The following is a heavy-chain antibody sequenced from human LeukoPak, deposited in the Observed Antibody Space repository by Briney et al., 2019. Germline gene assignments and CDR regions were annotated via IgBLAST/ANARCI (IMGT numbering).Heavy chain of an antibody. CDR1: GGSISSYY. CDR2: IYTSGST. J-gene: IGHJ4*02. CDR3: ARVDLRAAYFDY. Sequence: PSETLSLTCTVSGGSISSYYWSWIRQPAGKGLEWIGRIYTSGSTGYNPSLKSRVTMSVDTSKNQFSLKLSSVTAADAAVYYCARVDLRAAYFDYWGQGTLVTVSS. V-gene: IGHV4-4*07. D-gene: IGHD2-15*01.